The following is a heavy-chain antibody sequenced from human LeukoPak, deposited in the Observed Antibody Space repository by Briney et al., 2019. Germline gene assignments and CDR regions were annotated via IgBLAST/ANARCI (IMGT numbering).Heavy chain of an antibody. Sequence: SETLSLTCTVSVDSFNIYYWSWIRQPPGKGLEWIGYIYYSGYTNYNPSLESRVTISADTSRNQFSLKLSSVTAADTAVYYCARRSGGDCSSTTCYGGYFDYWGQGTLVTVSS. J-gene: IGHJ4*02. CDR3: ARRSGGDCSSTTCYGGYFDY. D-gene: IGHD2-2*01. V-gene: IGHV4-59*08. CDR2: IYYSGYT. CDR1: VDSFNIYY.